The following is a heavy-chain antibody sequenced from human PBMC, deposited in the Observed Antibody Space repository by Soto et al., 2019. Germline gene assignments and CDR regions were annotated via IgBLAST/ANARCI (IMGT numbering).Heavy chain of an antibody. J-gene: IGHJ5*02. CDR2: INGDGTST. CDR1: GFVFSNDW. V-gene: IGHV3-74*01. CDR3: ARFRVDGDAVP. D-gene: IGHD4-17*01. Sequence: EMQLVESGGGLVEPGQSLRLSGAASGFVFSNDWMHWVRQTPGKGLVWVSRINGDGTSTSYADSVRGRFTISRDNAKNALYLQMDSLRIEDTALYYCARFRVDGDAVPWGQGTLVTVFS.